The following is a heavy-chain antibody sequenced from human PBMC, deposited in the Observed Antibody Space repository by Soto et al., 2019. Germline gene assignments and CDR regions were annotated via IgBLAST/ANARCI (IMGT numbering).Heavy chain of an antibody. V-gene: IGHV4-31*03. Sequence: SETLSLTCTVSGGSISSGGYYWSWIRQHPGKGLEWIGYIYYSGSTYYNPSLKSRVTISVDTSKNQFSLKLSSVTAADTAVYYCASSSVLRVVAATLYFDYWGQGTLVTVSS. CDR2: IYYSGST. CDR3: ASSSVLRVVAATLYFDY. J-gene: IGHJ4*02. CDR1: GGSISSGGYY. D-gene: IGHD2-15*01.